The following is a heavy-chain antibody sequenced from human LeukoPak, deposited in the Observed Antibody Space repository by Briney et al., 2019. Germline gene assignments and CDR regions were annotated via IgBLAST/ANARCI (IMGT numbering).Heavy chain of an antibody. V-gene: IGHV3-21*01. CDR3: ARVLSGYLDS. Sequence: GGSLRISCAASGFTFSSYNMNCVRQAPGKGLEWVSSISSRSSYIYYADSVKGRCTISRDNAKNSLYLQMKSLRAEDTAVYYCARVLSGYLDSCGQGTLVTVSS. CDR2: ISSRSSYI. J-gene: IGHJ4*02. D-gene: IGHD3-22*01. CDR1: GFTFSSYN.